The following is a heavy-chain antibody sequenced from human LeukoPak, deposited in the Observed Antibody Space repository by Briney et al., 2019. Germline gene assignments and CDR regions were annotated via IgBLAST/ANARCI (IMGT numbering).Heavy chain of an antibody. CDR2: INHSGST. J-gene: IGHJ5*02. CDR3: ARRREYYYGSGSYYIGRNWFDP. D-gene: IGHD3-10*01. V-gene: IGHV4-34*01. CDR1: GGSFSGYY. Sequence: SETLSLTCAVYGGSFSGYYWSWIRQPPGKGLEWIGEINHSGSTNYNPSLKSRVTISVDTSKNQFSLKLSSVTAADTAVYYCARRREYYYGSGSYYIGRNWFDPWGQGTLVTVSS.